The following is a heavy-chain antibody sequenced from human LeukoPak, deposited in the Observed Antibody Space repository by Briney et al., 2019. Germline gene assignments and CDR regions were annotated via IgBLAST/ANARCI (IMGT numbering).Heavy chain of an antibody. J-gene: IGHJ5*02. V-gene: IGHV3-30-3*01. D-gene: IGHD5-12*01. CDR3: AREREVATYYFDP. CDR1: GFTFSYYA. CDR2: ISYDGSNK. Sequence: GGSLRLSCATSGFTFSYYAMHWVRQAPGKGLEWVAVISYDGSNKHYADSGKGRFTISRDNSKSTVYLQMNSLRGEDTAVYYCAREREVATYYFDPWGQGTLVTVSS.